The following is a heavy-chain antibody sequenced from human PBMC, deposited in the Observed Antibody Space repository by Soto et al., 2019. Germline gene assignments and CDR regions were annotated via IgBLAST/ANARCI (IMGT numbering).Heavy chain of an antibody. CDR2: ISGSGST. CDR3: ANVRSTSGSAL. J-gene: IGHJ4*02. Sequence: EVQLLESGGGLVQPGGSLRLSCAASGFTFSTYAMTWVRQAPGKGLAWLSSISGSGSTYYADSVKCRFTISSDNAKNALYRQMNRLRAEDKAVYYCANVRSTSGSALWGRGTLVNVSS. CDR1: GFTFSTYA. D-gene: IGHD3-10*01. V-gene: IGHV3-23*01.